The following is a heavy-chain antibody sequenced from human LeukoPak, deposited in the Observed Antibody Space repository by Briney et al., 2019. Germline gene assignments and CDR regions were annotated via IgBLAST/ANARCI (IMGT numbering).Heavy chain of an antibody. J-gene: IGHJ4*02. D-gene: IGHD3-10*01. V-gene: IGHV3-33*01. Sequence: GGSLRLSCAASGFTFSNYGMHWVRQAPGKGLEWVAVIWYGGSNKYYADSVKGRFTISRDNAKNSLYLQMNSLRAEDTAVYYCVREGASGSYSHYWGQGTLVTVSS. CDR2: IWYGGSNK. CDR1: GFTFSNYG. CDR3: VREGASGSYSHY.